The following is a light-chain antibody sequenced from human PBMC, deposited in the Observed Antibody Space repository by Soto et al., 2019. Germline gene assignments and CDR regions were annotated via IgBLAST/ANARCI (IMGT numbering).Light chain of an antibody. Sequence: ILMTQSPATLSVSPGERATLSCRASQSVSNNLAWYQQKPGQAPRLLIYDASTRATGIPARFSGSGSGTHFTLTISGLQSEDFAGYYCQQYNNWPPWTFGQGTKVEIK. J-gene: IGKJ1*01. V-gene: IGKV3-15*01. CDR3: QQYNNWPPWT. CDR1: QSVSNN. CDR2: DAS.